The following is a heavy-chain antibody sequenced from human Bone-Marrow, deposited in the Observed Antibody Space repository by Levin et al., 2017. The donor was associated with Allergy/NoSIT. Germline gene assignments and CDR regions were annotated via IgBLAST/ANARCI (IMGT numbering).Heavy chain of an antibody. Sequence: LSLTCAASGFTFSDYYMSWIRQAPGKGLEWVSYISRSGTYTSYADSVKGRFTISRDNAKNSLSLQMNSLTAEDTAVYYCARDSSRIVVVPAANTKDNWFDPWGQGTLVTVSS. CDR3: ARDSSRIVVVPAANTKDNWFDP. CDR2: ISRSGTYT. V-gene: IGHV3-11*06. CDR1: GFTFSDYY. D-gene: IGHD2-2*01. J-gene: IGHJ5*02.